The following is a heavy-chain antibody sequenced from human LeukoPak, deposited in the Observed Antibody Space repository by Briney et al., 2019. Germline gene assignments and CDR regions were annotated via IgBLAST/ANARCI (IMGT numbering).Heavy chain of an antibody. V-gene: IGHV4-4*02. Sequence: SGTLSLTCAVSGGSINSSNWWSWVRQPPGKGLEWIGEIYHSGSTNYNPSLKSRVTISVDTSKNHFSLKLSSVTAADTAVYYCARVDTSLWTGFDPWGQGTLVTVSS. CDR2: IYHSGST. J-gene: IGHJ5*02. CDR1: GGSINSSNW. D-gene: IGHD3/OR15-3a*01. CDR3: ARVDTSLWTGFDP.